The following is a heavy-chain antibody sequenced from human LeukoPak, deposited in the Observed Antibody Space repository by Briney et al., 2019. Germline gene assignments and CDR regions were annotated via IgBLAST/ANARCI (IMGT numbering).Heavy chain of an antibody. D-gene: IGHD3-16*02. V-gene: IGHV4-59*01. Sequence: SETLSLTCTVSGGSISSYYWSWIRQPPGKGLEWIGYIYYSGSTNYNPSLKSRVTISVDTSKNQFSLKLSSVTAADTAVYYCARDLRNQYHDYVWGSYRPARNWFDPWGQGTLVTVSS. CDR2: IYYSGST. J-gene: IGHJ5*02. CDR1: GGSISSYY. CDR3: ARDLRNQYHDYVWGSYRPARNWFDP.